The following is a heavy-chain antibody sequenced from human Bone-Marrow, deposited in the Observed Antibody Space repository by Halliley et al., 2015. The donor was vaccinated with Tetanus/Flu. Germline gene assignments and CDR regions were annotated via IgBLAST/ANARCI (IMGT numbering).Heavy chain of an antibody. CDR3: ARDRGLLFDF. Sequence: GLVKPSQTLSLTCGISGDSVSSGTAAWNWIRQSPSRGLEWLGRTYYKSKWYNDYAVSVKGRITINSDTSKNQFSLHLNSMTPEDTAVYYCARDRGLLFDFWGQGILVTVSS. V-gene: IGHV6-1*01. D-gene: IGHD3-10*01. CDR2: TYYKSKWYN. CDR1: GDSVSSGTAA. J-gene: IGHJ4*02.